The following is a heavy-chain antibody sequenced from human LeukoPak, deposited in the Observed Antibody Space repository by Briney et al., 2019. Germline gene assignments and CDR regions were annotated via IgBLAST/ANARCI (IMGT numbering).Heavy chain of an antibody. CDR3: AKQGPYCSSTSCSHACNV. J-gene: IGHJ3*01. D-gene: IGHD2-2*01. V-gene: IGHV3-9*01. Sequence: GGSLRLSCAASGFIFNDYDMHWVRQTPGKGLEWVSGIIWARGPIDHADSVTRRFTISRDNAKKSRYLQMNSLRSADTALYYSAKQGPYCSSTSCSHACNVWGQGTMVTVS. CDR2: IIWARGPI. CDR1: GFIFNDYD.